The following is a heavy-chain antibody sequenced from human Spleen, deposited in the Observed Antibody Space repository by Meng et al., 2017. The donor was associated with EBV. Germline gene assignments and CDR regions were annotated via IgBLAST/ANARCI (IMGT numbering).Heavy chain of an antibody. CDR1: GASFSAYNW. J-gene: IGHJ5*01. CDR2: VHNDGST. V-gene: IGHV4-4*02. D-gene: IGHD3-16*01. Sequence: VQVLGAGPGLVTPSGTLSLTCAVWGASFSAYNWWSWVRQPPGKGLEWIGEVHNDGSTNYNASLKSRVSISGEKSKNQFSLNMTSVTAADTAVYYCARADVDANWFDPWGQGTLVTVSS. CDR3: ARADVDANWFDP.